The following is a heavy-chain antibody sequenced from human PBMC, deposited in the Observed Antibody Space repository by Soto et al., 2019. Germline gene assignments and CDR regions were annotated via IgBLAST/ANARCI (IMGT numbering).Heavy chain of an antibody. Sequence: GSLRLSCAASVFTVSSYGMHWVRQAPGKGLEWVAVISYDGSNKYYADSVKGRFTISRDNSKNTLYLQMNSLRAEDTAVYYCAKDLGIAAAGTVQYYYYGMDVWGQGTTVTVSS. CDR1: VFTVSSYG. CDR2: ISYDGSNK. J-gene: IGHJ6*02. D-gene: IGHD6-13*01. V-gene: IGHV3-30*18. CDR3: AKDLGIAAAGTVQYYYYGMDV.